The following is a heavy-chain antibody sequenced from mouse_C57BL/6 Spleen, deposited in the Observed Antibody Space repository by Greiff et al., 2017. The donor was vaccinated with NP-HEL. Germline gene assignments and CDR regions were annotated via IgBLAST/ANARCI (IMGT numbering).Heavy chain of an antibody. V-gene: IGHV1-55*01. CDR2: IYPGSGST. CDR3: ERGSYSNPYYVDY. Sequence: VQLQQPGAELVKPGASVKMSCKASGYTFTSYWITWVKQRPGQGLEWIGDIYPGSGSTNYNEKFKSKATLTVDTSSSTAYMQLSSLTSEDSAVYYCERGSYSNPYYVDYWGQGTTLTVSS. CDR1: GYTFTSYW. D-gene: IGHD2-5*01. J-gene: IGHJ2*01.